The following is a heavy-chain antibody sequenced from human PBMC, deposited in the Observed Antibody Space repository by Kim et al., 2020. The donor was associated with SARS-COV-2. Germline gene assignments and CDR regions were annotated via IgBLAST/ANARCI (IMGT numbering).Heavy chain of an antibody. CDR2: SDGIT. Sequence: SDGITSYHDSVKGRFTISRDNSKNTMYLQMNNLRAEDTALYFCARGVTYWGQGTLVTVSP. CDR3: ARGVTY. J-gene: IGHJ4*02. D-gene: IGHD2-21*02. V-gene: IGHV3-23*01.